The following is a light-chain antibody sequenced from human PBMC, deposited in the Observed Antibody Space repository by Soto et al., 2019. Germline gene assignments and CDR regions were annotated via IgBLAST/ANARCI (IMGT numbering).Light chain of an antibody. J-gene: IGKJ4*01. CDR2: GAS. CDR3: QQRANWPLT. Sequence: EIVLTQSPATLSSFPGDRVTLSCRASQSVSSSYLAWYQQKPGQAPRVLIYGASIRATGIPARFSGSGSGTAFTLTISSLQSEDLALYYCQQRANWPLTFGGGTKVDIK. V-gene: IGKV3D-20*02. CDR1: QSVSSSY.